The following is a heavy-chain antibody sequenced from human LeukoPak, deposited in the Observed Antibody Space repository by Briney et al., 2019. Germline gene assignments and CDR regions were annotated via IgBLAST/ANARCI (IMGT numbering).Heavy chain of an antibody. D-gene: IGHD4-11*01. CDR1: GGSISSYY. Sequence: PSETLSLTCTVSGGSISSYYWSWIRQPPGKGLEWIGYIYYSGSTNYNPSLKSRVTISVDTSKNQFSLKLSSVTAADTAVYYCARISLSDYTLRFDYWGQGTLVTVSS. CDR2: IYYSGST. J-gene: IGHJ4*02. V-gene: IGHV4-59*01. CDR3: ARISLSDYTLRFDY.